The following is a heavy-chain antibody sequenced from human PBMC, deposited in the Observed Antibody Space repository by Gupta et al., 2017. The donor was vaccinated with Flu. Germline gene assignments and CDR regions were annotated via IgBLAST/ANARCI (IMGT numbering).Heavy chain of an antibody. CDR2: ISGTGATT. CDR3: AKDGYNWIPFDD. J-gene: IGHJ4*02. D-gene: IGHD1-20*01. V-gene: IGHV3-23*01. Sequence: LSTYAMSWVRQAPGKGLGWVAFISGTGATTHYADSVKGRFTVSKDRLRNTLFLQMDSLGADDTATYYCAKDGYNWIPFDDWGQGTQVAVSS. CDR1: LSTYA.